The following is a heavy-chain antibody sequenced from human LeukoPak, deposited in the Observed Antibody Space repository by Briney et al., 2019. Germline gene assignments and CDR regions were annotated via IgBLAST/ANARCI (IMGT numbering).Heavy chain of an antibody. CDR3: AKDPYRVVVATGNYLDP. Sequence: GGSLRLSCAASGFTFSSFGMHWVRQAPVKGLEWVPVIWYDGSNKYYADSVKGRFTISRDNSKNTLYLQMNSLRAEDTAVYYCAKDPYRVVVATGNYLDPWGQGTLVTVCS. V-gene: IGHV3-33*06. J-gene: IGHJ5*02. D-gene: IGHD2-15*01. CDR2: IWYDGSNK. CDR1: GFTFSSFG.